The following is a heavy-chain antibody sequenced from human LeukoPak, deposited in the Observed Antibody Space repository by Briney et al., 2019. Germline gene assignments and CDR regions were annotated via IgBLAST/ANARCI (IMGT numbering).Heavy chain of an antibody. CDR1: GFAFRNYN. CDR2: ISGSGGDI. Sequence: KPGGSLRLSCAASGFAFRNYNMNWVRQAPGKGLEWVSFISGSGGDIYYADSVKGRFTISRDNSGNSLYLQMNSLRAEDTAVYYCARGQQWLVHRNGFDYWGQGTLVTVSS. V-gene: IGHV3-21*01. CDR3: ARGQQWLVHRNGFDY. D-gene: IGHD6-19*01. J-gene: IGHJ4*02.